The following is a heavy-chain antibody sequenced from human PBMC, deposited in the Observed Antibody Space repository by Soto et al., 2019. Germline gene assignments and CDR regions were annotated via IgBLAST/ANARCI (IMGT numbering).Heavy chain of an antibody. CDR1: GFTFSSYA. Sequence: GGSLRLSCAASGFTFSSYAMSWVRQAPGKGLEWVSAISGSGGSTYYADSVKGRFTISRDNSKNTLYLQMNSLRAEDTAVYYCAKGGRQQLLRWGCCYYYGMDVWGPGTKVTVYS. CDR2: ISGSGGST. D-gene: IGHD6-13*01. J-gene: IGHJ6*02. CDR3: AKGGRQQLLRWGCCYYYGMDV. V-gene: IGHV3-23*01.